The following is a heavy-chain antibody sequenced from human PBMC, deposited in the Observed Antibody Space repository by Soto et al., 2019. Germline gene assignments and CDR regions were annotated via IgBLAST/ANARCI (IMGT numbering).Heavy chain of an antibody. CDR2: ISNDGSST. CDR1: GFTSSSYW. V-gene: IGHV3-74*01. Sequence: EVQLVESGGGLVQPGGSLRLSCAASGFTSSSYWIHWVRQAPGKGLVWVSRISNDGSSTNYADSVKGRFTISRDNAKNTVYLQMNSLRAEDTGVYYCARDTYYYDSSDHFSADAFDIWGQGTMVTVSS. CDR3: ARDTYYYDSSDHFSADAFDI. J-gene: IGHJ3*02. D-gene: IGHD3-22*01.